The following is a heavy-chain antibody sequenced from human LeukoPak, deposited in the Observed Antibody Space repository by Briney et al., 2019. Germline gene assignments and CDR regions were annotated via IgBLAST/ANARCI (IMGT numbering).Heavy chain of an antibody. J-gene: IGHJ4*02. V-gene: IGHV1-69*06. CDR1: GGTFSSYA. Sequence: ASVKASCKASGGTFSSYAISWVRQAPGQGLEWMGGIIPIFGTANYAQKFQGRVTITADKSTSTAYMELSSLRSEDTAVYYCARDRRDIVVVPAASYFDYWGQGTLVTVSS. CDR2: IIPIFGTA. D-gene: IGHD2-2*01. CDR3: ARDRRDIVVVPAASYFDY.